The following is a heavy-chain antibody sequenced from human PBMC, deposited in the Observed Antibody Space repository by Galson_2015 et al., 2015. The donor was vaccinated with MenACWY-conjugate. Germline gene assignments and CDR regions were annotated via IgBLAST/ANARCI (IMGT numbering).Heavy chain of an antibody. CDR1: GDTLSRYA. Sequence: SVKVSCKGSGDTLSRYAIHWVRQAPGQRLEWMGWINAATGDTKYSETLLDRVTIRRDTSANTVYMELSRLRSEDTAVYYCAALPYCAPRFYYDYWGQGSLVIVSS. V-gene: IGHV1-3*01. CDR3: AALPYCAPRFYYDY. CDR2: INAATGDT. J-gene: IGHJ4*02. D-gene: IGHD2-21*02.